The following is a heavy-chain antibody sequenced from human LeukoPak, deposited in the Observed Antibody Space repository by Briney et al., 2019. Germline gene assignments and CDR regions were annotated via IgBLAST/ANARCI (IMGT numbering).Heavy chain of an antibody. CDR2: IWYDGSNK. D-gene: IGHD6-19*01. CDR1: GFTFSSYG. V-gene: IGHV3-33*01. Sequence: PGGSLRLSCEASGFTFSSYGMPWVRQAPGKGLGWVAVIWYDGSNKYYADSVKGRFTISRDNSKNTLYLQMNSLRAEDTAVYYCARGPSIAVAGHQGEKWGQGTLVTVSS. J-gene: IGHJ4*02. CDR3: ARGPSIAVAGHQGEK.